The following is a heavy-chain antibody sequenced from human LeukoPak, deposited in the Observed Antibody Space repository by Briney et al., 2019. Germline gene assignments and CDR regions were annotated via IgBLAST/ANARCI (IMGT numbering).Heavy chain of an antibody. J-gene: IGHJ4*02. CDR3: AGARRGYSYGFDY. Sequence: ASVKVSCKASGGTFSSYDINWVRQATGQGLEWMGWMNPNSGNTGYAQKFQGRVTMTRNTSISTAYMELSSLRSEDTAVYYCAGARRGYSYGFDYWGQGTLVTVSS. CDR2: MNPNSGNT. CDR1: GGTFSSYD. V-gene: IGHV1-8*02. D-gene: IGHD5-18*01.